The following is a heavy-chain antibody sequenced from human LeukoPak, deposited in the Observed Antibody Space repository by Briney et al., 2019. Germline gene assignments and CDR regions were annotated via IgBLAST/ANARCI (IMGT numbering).Heavy chain of an antibody. J-gene: IGHJ3*01. CDR3: ARGGLVRGSINSLIGFDV. V-gene: IGHV4-59*12. D-gene: IGHD3-10*01. CDR2: IYDSGST. CDR1: GGSISSYY. Sequence: SETLSLTCTVSGGSISSYYWSWIRQPPGKGLEWIGYIYDSGSTNYNPSLKSRVTISVDTSKNQFSLKLSSVTPEDTALYYCARGGLVRGSINSLIGFDVWGQGIMVTVSS.